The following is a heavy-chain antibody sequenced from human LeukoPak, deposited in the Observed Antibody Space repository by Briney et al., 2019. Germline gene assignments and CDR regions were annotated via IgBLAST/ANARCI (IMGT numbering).Heavy chain of an antibody. CDR3: SRGYDSSGYLFGY. CDR2: IYYSGSN. D-gene: IGHD3-22*01. CDR1: GGSISSYY. Sequence: PSETLSLTCTVSGGSISSYYWSWIRQPPGKGLEWIGYIYYSGSNNYNASLKRRVTISVDPSKNQFSLKLSSVTAADTAVYYCSRGYDSSGYLFGYWGQGTLVTVSS. V-gene: IGHV4-59*01. J-gene: IGHJ4*02.